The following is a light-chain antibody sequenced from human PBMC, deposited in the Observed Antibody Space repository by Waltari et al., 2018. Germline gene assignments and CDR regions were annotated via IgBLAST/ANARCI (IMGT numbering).Light chain of an antibody. CDR1: NIASKS. J-gene: IGLJ2*01. CDR3: RVWDTSSDQFVI. Sequence: SYVLTQPPSVSVAPEKTARITCGGDNIASKSVHWYQQRPGQAPVVVIYYDSDRPSGSPGRFSGSNSGNTATLTISRVEAGDEADYYCRVWDTSSDQFVIFGGGTKLTVL. CDR2: YDS. V-gene: IGLV3-21*01.